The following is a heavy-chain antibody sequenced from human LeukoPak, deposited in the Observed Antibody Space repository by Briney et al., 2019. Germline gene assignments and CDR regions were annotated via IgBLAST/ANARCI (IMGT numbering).Heavy chain of an antibody. CDR3: VRQGSGNYLSPVNY. Sequence: PSETLSLTCAVYGGSFSGYYWSWIRQPPGKGLEWIGEINHSGSTNYNPSLKSRVTISVDTSKNQSSLKLSSVTAADTAVYYCVRQGSGNYLSPVNYWGQGTLVTVSS. CDR1: GGSFSGYY. CDR2: INHSGST. V-gene: IGHV4-34*01. D-gene: IGHD1-26*01. J-gene: IGHJ4*02.